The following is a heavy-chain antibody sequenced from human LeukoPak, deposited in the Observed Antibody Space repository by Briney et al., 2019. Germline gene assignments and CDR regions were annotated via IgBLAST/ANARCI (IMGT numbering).Heavy chain of an antibody. J-gene: IGHJ6*02. CDR2: INHSGSN. D-gene: IGHD5-12*01. CDR3: ARGLLLVATRTYYYGMDV. Sequence: SETLSLTCAVYGGSFSGYYWSWIRQPPGKGLEWIGEINHSGSNNYNPSLKRRVTISVDTSKNQFSLKLSTVTAADTAVYYCARGLLLVATRTYYYGMDVWGQGTTVTVSS. V-gene: IGHV4-34*01. CDR1: GGSFSGYY.